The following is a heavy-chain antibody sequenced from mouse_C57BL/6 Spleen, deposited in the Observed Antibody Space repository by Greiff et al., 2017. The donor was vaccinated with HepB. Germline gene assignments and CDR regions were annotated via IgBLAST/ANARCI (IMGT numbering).Heavy chain of an antibody. V-gene: IGHV1-5*01. CDR1: GYTFTSYW. CDR3: TIYYDYDDEAMDY. CDR2: IYPGNSDT. J-gene: IGHJ4*01. D-gene: IGHD2-4*01. Sequence: VQLQQSGTVLARPGASVKMSCKTSGYTFTSYWMHWVKQRPGQGLEWIGAIYPGNSDTSYNQKFKGKAKLTAVTSASTAYMELSSLTNEDSAVYYCTIYYDYDDEAMDYWGQGTSVTVSS.